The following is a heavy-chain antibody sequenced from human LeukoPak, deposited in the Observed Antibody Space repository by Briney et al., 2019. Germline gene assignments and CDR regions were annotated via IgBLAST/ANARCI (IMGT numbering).Heavy chain of an antibody. J-gene: IGHJ4*02. CDR1: GGSISSSSYY. D-gene: IGHD6-19*01. CDR3: ARCEYSSGWYKGDYFDY. Sequence: KASETLSLTCTVSGGSISSSSYYWGWIRQPPGKGLEWIGSIYYSGSTYYNPSLKSRVTISVDTSKNQFSLKLSSVTAADTAVYYCARCEYSSGWYKGDYFDYWGQGTLVTVSS. CDR2: IYYSGST. V-gene: IGHV4-39*07.